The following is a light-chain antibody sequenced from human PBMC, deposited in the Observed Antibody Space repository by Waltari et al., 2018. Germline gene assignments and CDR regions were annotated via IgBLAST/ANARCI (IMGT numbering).Light chain of an antibody. Sequence: EIVMTQSPATLSVYPGETATLSCRASQSISSNLAWYQHRPGQAPRLLTYDASTRATGIPARFSGSGSGTEFTLTISSLQSEDFALYYCQQYNNWPQTFGQGTKVEIE. J-gene: IGKJ1*01. V-gene: IGKV3-15*01. CDR1: QSISSN. CDR3: QQYNNWPQT. CDR2: DAS.